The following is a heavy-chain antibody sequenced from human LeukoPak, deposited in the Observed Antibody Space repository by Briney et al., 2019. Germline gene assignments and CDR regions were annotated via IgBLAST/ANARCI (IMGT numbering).Heavy chain of an antibody. D-gene: IGHD5-24*01. CDR3: ARVSRRLQYRGPFDY. CDR2: INPSGGST. CDR1: GYTFTSYD. V-gene: IGHV1-46*01. J-gene: IGHJ4*02. Sequence: GASVKVSCKASGYTFTSYDINWVRQAPGQGLEWMGIINPSGGSTSYAQKFQGRVTMTRDMSTSTVYMELSSLRSEDTAVYYCARVSRRLQYRGPFDYWGQGTLVTVSS.